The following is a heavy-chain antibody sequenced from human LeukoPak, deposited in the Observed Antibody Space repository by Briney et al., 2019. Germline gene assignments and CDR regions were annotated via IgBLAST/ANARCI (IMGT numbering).Heavy chain of an antibody. J-gene: IGHJ4*02. CDR1: GYTFTGYY. CDR3: AGFTAMVPDYFDY. CDR2: INPNSGGT. Sequence: ASVKVSCKASGYTFTGYYMHWVRQAPGQGLEWMGRINPNSGGTNYAQKFQGGVTMTRDTSISTAYMELSRLRSDDTAVYYCAGFTAMVPDYFDYWGQGTLVTVSS. D-gene: IGHD5-18*01. V-gene: IGHV1-2*06.